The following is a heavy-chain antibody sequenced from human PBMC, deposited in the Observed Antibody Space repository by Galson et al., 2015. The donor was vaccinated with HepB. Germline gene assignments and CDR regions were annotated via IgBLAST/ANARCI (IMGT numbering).Heavy chain of an antibody. CDR3: TRGAVWGSYSVGEDY. Sequence: SLRLSCAASGFTFKTYWMHWVRQVPGKGLVWVSRINSDGRTTNYADSVKGRFTISRDNARNTLYLRMNSLRVEDTAVYYCTRGAVWGSYSVGEDYWGQGTLVTVSS. J-gene: IGHJ4*02. D-gene: IGHD3-16*01. CDR2: INSDGRTT. V-gene: IGHV3-74*01. CDR1: GFTFKTYW.